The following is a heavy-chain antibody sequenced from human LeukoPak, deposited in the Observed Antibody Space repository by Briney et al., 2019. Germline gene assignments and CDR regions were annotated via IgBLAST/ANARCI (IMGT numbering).Heavy chain of an antibody. D-gene: IGHD3-22*01. V-gene: IGHV4-4*07. Sequence: PSETLSLTCTVSGGSIISNYWSWIRQSAGTGLEWIGRIYGSGITDYNPSLKSRVTMSLDTSRKQFSLRLTSVTAADTAVYYCARLKLYDSTGYYPGYYMDVWGKGTTVSVFS. J-gene: IGHJ6*03. CDR2: IYGSGIT. CDR1: GGSIISNY. CDR3: ARLKLYDSTGYYPGYYMDV.